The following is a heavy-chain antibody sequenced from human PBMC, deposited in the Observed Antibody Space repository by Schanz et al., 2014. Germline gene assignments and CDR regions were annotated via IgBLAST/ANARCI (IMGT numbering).Heavy chain of an antibody. CDR1: GFTFSDYA. CDR3: AREADYYYGMDV. V-gene: IGHV3-21*04. D-gene: IGHD6-19*01. CDR2: ISSLGNYI. J-gene: IGHJ6*02. Sequence: EVQLVESGGELNQPGGSLRLSCEASGFTFSDYAMNWVRQAPGKGLEWVASISSLGNYIYYADSMKGRFTISRDNAKNSLYLQINSLRPEDTAVFYCAREADYYYGMDVWGQGTTVTVSS.